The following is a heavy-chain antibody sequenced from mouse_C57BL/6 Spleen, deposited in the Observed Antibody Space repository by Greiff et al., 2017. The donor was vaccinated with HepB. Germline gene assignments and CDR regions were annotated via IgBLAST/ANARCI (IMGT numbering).Heavy chain of an antibody. J-gene: IGHJ1*03. D-gene: IGHD2-5*01. CDR1: GYTFTSYW. V-gene: IGHV1-64*01. CDR2: IHPNSGST. CDR3: ARRDYSNYEYFDV. Sequence: QVQLQQPGAELVKPGASVKLSCKASGYTFTSYWMHWVKQRPGQGLEWIGMIHPNSGSTNYNEKFKSKATLTVDKSSSTAYMQLSSLTSEDSAVYDCARRDYSNYEYFDVWGTGTTVTVSS.